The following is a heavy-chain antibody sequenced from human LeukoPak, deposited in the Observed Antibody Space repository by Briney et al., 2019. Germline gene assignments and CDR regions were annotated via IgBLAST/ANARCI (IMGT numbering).Heavy chain of an antibody. J-gene: IGHJ4*02. CDR3: ATAPLVGVPTFLDS. CDR2: FDREDDEI. V-gene: IGHV1-24*01. CDR1: GYTFTELS. Sequence: ASVKVSCMVSGYTFTELSIHWVRRAPGKGLEWMGGFDREDDEIMYARKFQGRVTVTEDTSTDTAVMELRSLKSEDTAVYYCATAPLVGVPTFLDSWGQGTLVTVSS. D-gene: IGHD1-26*01.